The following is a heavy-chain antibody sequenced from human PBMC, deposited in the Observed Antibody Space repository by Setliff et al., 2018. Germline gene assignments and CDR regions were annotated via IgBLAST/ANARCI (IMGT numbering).Heavy chain of an antibody. CDR3: VKDGDYYPDSGDYYHEFDY. D-gene: IGHD3-22*01. J-gene: IGHJ4*02. CDR1: GFTFPNYA. V-gene: IGHV3-23*01. Sequence: LRLSCAASGFTFPNYAMSWVRQAPGKGLEWVPAIDSNGGGTFYADSMKGRFTISRDNSRNTLYLQMNSLRADDTAIYYCVKDGDYYPDSGDYYHEFDYWGQGALVTVSS. CDR2: IDSNGGGT.